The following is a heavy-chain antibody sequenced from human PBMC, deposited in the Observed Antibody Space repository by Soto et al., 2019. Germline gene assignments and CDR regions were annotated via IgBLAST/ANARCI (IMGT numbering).Heavy chain of an antibody. J-gene: IGHJ6*02. Sequence: GSSVKVSCKASGYTFTSYAMHWVRQAPGQRLEWMGWINAGNGNTKYSQKFQGRVTITRDTSASTAYMELSSLRSEDTAVYYCAGTTETYYYYYCMDFWGQGTTVTVS. CDR2: INAGNGNT. V-gene: IGHV1-3*01. CDR3: AGTTETYYYYYCMDF. D-gene: IGHD1-7*01. CDR1: GYTFTSYA.